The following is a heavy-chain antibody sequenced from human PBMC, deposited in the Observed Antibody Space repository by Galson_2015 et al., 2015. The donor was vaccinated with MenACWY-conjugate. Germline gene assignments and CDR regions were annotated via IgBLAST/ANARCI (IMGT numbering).Heavy chain of an antibody. J-gene: IGHJ4*02. CDR2: ISSNGGTT. D-gene: IGHD6-6*01. CDR1: GFTFSSYA. CDR3: VKTKLVPFDY. V-gene: IGHV3-64D*06. Sequence: SLRLSCAASGFTFSSYAMHWARQAPGKGLEYVSAISSNGGTTYYTDSVKGRFTISRDNSKNTLYLQMSSLRAEDTAVYYCVKTKLVPFDYWGQGTLVTVSS.